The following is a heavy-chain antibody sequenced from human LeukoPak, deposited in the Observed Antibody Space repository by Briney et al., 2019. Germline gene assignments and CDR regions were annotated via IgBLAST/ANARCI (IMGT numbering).Heavy chain of an antibody. Sequence: TSETLSLTCTVSGGSINNYYWNWIRQASGKGLEWIGHIYSSGTTNYNPSLKSRVTMSVDTSKNQFSLKLSSVTAADTAVYYCARVVGVLWLDYMDVWGKGTTVTISS. J-gene: IGHJ6*03. CDR1: GGSINNYY. CDR3: ARVVGVLWLDYMDV. CDR2: IYSSGTT. D-gene: IGHD3-10*01. V-gene: IGHV4-4*07.